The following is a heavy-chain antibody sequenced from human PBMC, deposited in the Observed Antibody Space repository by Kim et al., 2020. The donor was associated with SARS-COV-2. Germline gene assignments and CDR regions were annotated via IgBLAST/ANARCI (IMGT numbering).Heavy chain of an antibody. D-gene: IGHD3-22*01. Sequence: SQTLSLSCAISGDSVSSNSAAWNWIRQSPSRGLEWLGRTYYRSKWYNDYAVSVKSRITINPDTSKNQFSLQLNSVTPEDTAVYYCAREWPGAESITMIVEPEYYIDDWGQGTLVTVSS. J-gene: IGHJ4*02. V-gene: IGHV6-1*01. CDR1: GDSVSSNSAA. CDR3: AREWPGAESITMIVEPEYYIDD. CDR2: TYYRSKWYN.